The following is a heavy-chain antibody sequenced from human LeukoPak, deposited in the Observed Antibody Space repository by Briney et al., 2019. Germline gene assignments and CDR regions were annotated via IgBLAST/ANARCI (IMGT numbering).Heavy chain of an antibody. Sequence: AASVKVSCKASGYTFTGYYFHWVRQAPGQGLEWMGWINPNTADTNYAQKFLGGVTLTWDTSISTAYMELNRLTSDDTAVYYCATSAGDYRAGHYYYMGVWGKGTSVTVSS. J-gene: IGHJ6*03. V-gene: IGHV1-2*02. CDR1: GYTFTGYY. CDR2: INPNTADT. D-gene: IGHD4-11*01. CDR3: ATSAGDYRAGHYYYMGV.